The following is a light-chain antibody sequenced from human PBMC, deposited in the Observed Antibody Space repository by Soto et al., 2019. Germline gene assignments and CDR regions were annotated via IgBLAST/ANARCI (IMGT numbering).Light chain of an antibody. CDR2: AAA. J-gene: IGKJ1*01. Sequence: DIVMTQSPATLSLSPGERATFSCRASQSVSSNLAWYQKKPGQAPSLLIYAAASSAIGGPDRCIRGSSWTNVAFTISGLDNEDYAVYFYQHYGTSPRGTFGQGTKVDIK. CDR1: QSVSSN. V-gene: IGKV3-20*01. CDR3: QHYGTSPRGT.